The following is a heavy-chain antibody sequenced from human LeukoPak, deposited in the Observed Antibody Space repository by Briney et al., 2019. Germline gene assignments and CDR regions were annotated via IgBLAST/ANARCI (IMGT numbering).Heavy chain of an antibody. CDR1: GFTFRSYS. CDR3: ARVSGVVPAATLDF. Sequence: GGSLRLSCAASGFTFRSYSMNWVRQGPGKGLHWVSSISTGSSYIYYADSVKGRFTISRDNAKNSLYLQMNSLRAEDTAVYYCARVSGVVPAATLDFWGQGALVTVSS. CDR2: ISTGSSYI. V-gene: IGHV3-21*01. D-gene: IGHD2-2*01. J-gene: IGHJ4*02.